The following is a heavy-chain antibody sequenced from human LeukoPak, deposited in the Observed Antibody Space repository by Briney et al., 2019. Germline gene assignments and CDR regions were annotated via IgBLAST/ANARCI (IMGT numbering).Heavy chain of an antibody. CDR2: IYYSGST. D-gene: IGHD2-2*01. V-gene: IGHV4-59*01. J-gene: IGHJ4*02. CDR1: GGSISNYY. Sequence: PSETLSLTCTVSGGSISNYYWSWIRQAPGKGLEWIGFIYYSGSTNYNPSLRSRVTISVDTSKNQLSLKLNSVTAADTAVYYCARGYCSSTSCYAWSGREFDYWGQGTLVTVSS. CDR3: ARGYCSSTSCYAWSGREFDY.